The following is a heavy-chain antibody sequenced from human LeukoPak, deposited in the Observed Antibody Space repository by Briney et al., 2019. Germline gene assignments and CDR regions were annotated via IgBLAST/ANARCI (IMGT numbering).Heavy chain of an antibody. CDR1: GGTFSSYA. D-gene: IGHD5-12*01. CDR3: ARGDVDINWFDP. V-gene: IGHV1-69*06. Sequence: SVKVSCKASGGTFSSYAISWVRQAPGQGLEWMGGVMPFFGTANYAQKFQGRVTITADKSTSTAYMELSSLRSDDTALYYCARGDVDINWFDPWGQGTLVTVSS. CDR2: VMPFFGTA. J-gene: IGHJ5*02.